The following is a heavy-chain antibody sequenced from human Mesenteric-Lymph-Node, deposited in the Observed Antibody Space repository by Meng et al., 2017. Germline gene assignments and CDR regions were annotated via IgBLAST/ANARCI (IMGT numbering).Heavy chain of an antibody. D-gene: IGHD1-14*01. Sequence: GESLKISCAASGFTFSSYGMHWVRQAPGKGLEWVAVIWYDGSNKYYADSVKGRFTISRDTDKNTLYLQMSSLRADDTAVYYCARVSQTWFDPWGQGTLVTVSS. CDR1: GFTFSSYG. V-gene: IGHV3-33*01. CDR2: IWYDGSNK. J-gene: IGHJ5*02. CDR3: ARVSQTWFDP.